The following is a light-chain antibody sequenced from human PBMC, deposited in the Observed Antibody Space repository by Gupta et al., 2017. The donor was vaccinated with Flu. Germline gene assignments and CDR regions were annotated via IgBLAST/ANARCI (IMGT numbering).Light chain of an antibody. CDR3: QQDGDSWT. Sequence: PDTLSLSPGQTVTLSCRASHSVPSNYLAWYQQKGGQSPRLLIYATSTRAAGVPDRFSGSGSGTDFTLTITKLEPEDFAVYGCQQDGDSWTFGQGTKVEIK. CDR1: HSVPSNY. CDR2: ATS. V-gene: IGKV3-20*01. J-gene: IGKJ1*01.